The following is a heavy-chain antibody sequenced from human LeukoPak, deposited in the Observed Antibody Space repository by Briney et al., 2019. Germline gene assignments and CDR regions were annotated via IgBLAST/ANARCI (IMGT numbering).Heavy chain of an antibody. D-gene: IGHD1-26*01. CDR2: INPSGSST. J-gene: IGHJ5*02. CDR1: GYSFTSHY. V-gene: IGHV1-46*01. CDR3: ARDNSVGDVAWWFDP. Sequence: APVKVSCKASGYSFTSHYMHWVRQAPGQGLEWLGLINPSGSSTLYAQKFQGRVTMTGDMSTTTDYMELSSLRSEDTAVYYCARDNSVGDVAWWFDPWGQGTLVTVSS.